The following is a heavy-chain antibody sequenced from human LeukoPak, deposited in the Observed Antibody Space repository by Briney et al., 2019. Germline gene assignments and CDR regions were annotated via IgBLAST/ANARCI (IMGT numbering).Heavy chain of an antibody. Sequence: GGSLRLSCAASGFTFSSYAMHWVRQAPGKGLEWVALISYDGSNKYYADSVKGRFTISRDNSKNTLYLQMNSLRAEDTAVYYCARDSPLFGVVMTNYFDYWGQGTLVTVSS. D-gene: IGHD3-3*01. J-gene: IGHJ4*02. CDR1: GFTFSSYA. CDR2: ISYDGSNK. V-gene: IGHV3-30*04. CDR3: ARDSPLFGVVMTNYFDY.